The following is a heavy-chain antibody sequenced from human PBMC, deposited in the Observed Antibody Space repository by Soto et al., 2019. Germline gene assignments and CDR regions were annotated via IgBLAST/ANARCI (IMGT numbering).Heavy chain of an antibody. CDR1: GFLFSSSW. J-gene: IGHJ4*02. V-gene: IGHV3-7*01. D-gene: IGHD2-21*02. CDR3: ARQVTGCDRPPLD. Sequence: EVQLVESGGDLVQPGGSLRLSCAASGFLFSSSWMSWVRQAPGKGLEWVANIKDDGSEQRYVASVKGRFTISRDNAKNSLLLQLNSLRAEDTAVYYCARQVTGCDRPPLDWGQGALVTVAS. CDR2: IKDDGSEQ.